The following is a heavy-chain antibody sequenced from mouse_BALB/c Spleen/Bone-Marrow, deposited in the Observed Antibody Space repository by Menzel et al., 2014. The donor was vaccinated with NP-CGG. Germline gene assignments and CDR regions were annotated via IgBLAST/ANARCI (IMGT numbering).Heavy chain of an antibody. CDR3: ARRGTGTGSYYFDY. V-gene: IGHV5-6*01. D-gene: IGHD4-1*01. CDR1: GFTFSNYG. CDR2: ISNVGSYT. J-gene: IGHJ2*01. Sequence: EVQGVESGGDLVKPGGSLKLSCAASGFTFSNYGMSWVRQTPDKRLEWVATISNVGSYTYYPDSVKGRFTISRDNAKNTLFLQMSSLKFEDTAMYYCARRGTGTGSYYFDYWGQGTTLTVSS.